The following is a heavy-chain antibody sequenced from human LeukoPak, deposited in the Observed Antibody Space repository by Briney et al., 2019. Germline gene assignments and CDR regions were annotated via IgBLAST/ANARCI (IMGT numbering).Heavy chain of an antibody. CDR3: AKDSSGLFDY. D-gene: IGHD3-22*01. J-gene: IGHJ4*02. CDR1: GFTFSTYW. V-gene: IGHV3-7*01. CDR2: IKQDGGEI. Sequence: GGSLRLSCVASGFTFSTYWMSWARQAPGKGLEWVANIKQDGGEIYYVDSVKGRFTISRDNAKNSLYLQMNSLGAEDTAVYYCAKDSSGLFDYWGQGTLVTVSS.